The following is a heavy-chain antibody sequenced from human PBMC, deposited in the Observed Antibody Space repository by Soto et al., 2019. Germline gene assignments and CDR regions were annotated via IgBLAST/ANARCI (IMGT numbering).Heavy chain of an antibody. CDR3: ARDPGYSNGVSV. Sequence: EVQVVESGGGLVQPGGSLRLSCAASGFTVSSDYMSWVRQAPGKGLEWVSVIYSGGTTYYADSAKGRFTISRDNSKNMLYLQMNSLRAEDTAVYYCARDPGYSNGVSVWGQGTTVTVSS. J-gene: IGHJ6*02. V-gene: IGHV3-66*01. D-gene: IGHD5-12*01. CDR2: IYSGGTT. CDR1: GFTVSSDY.